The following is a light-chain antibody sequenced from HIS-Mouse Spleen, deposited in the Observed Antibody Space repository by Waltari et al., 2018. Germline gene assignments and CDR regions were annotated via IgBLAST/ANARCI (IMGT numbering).Light chain of an antibody. Sequence: SYELTQPPSVSVSPGQTASITCSGDKLGDKYACWYQQKPGQSPVLVIYQDSKRPSGSPERFSGSDPGNTSSLTISGTQAMDEADYSCQAWDSSTYVFGTGTKVTVL. V-gene: IGLV3-1*01. CDR1: KLGDKY. CDR3: QAWDSSTYV. CDR2: QDS. J-gene: IGLJ1*01.